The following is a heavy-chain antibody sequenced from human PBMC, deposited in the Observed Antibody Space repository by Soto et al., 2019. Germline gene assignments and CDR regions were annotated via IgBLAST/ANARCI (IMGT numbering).Heavy chain of an antibody. Sequence: GGSLRLSCSASGFTFSNYDMVWVRQAPGKGLEYISAITSHGHITYYADSVKGRFTISRDNSKNTLYLQMNSLRAEDTAVYYCARDQLYYNDISGRPLNAFDVWGQGTMVTV. D-gene: IGHD3-22*01. CDR1: GFTFSNYD. J-gene: IGHJ3*01. CDR3: ARDQLYYNDISGRPLNAFDV. CDR2: ITSHGHIT. V-gene: IGHV3-64*04.